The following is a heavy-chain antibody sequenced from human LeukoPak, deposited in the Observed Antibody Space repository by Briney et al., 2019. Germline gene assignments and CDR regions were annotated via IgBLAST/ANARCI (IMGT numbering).Heavy chain of an antibody. CDR3: ARYSPHSAFDI. D-gene: IGHD2-21*01. CDR1: NGSISSGGYP. Sequence: SETLSLTCAVSNGSISSGGYPWSWIRQPPGKGLEWIGYIYHSGSTYYNPSLKSRVVISVDRSKNQFSLRMTSVTAADTAVYYCARYSPHSAFDIWGQGTMVTVSS. CDR2: IYHSGST. V-gene: IGHV4-30-2*01. J-gene: IGHJ3*02.